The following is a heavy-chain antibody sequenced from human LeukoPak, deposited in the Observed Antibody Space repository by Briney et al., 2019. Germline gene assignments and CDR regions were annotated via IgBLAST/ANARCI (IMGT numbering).Heavy chain of an antibody. V-gene: IGHV1-69*06. CDR2: IIPIFGTA. Sequence: ASVKVSCKASGGTFSSYAISWVRQAPGQGLEWMGGIIPIFGTANYAQKFQGRVTITADKSTSTAYMELSSLRSEDTAVYYCAREISDYDILTGYYKSRYFDYWGQGTLVAVSS. CDR3: AREISDYDILTGYYKSRYFDY. J-gene: IGHJ4*02. CDR1: GGTFSSYA. D-gene: IGHD3-9*01.